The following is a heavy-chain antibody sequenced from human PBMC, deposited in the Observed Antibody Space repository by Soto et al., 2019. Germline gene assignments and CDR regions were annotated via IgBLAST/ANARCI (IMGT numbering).Heavy chain of an antibody. J-gene: IGHJ6*02. CDR2: IYTSGST. Sequence: SETLSLTCTVSGGSISSDYWSWIRQPAGKGLEWIGRIYTSGSTNYNPSLKSRVTMSVDTSKNQFSLKLSSVTAADTAVYYCARGYYYGSGSYYLDYYYYGMDVWGQGTTVTVSS. V-gene: IGHV4-4*07. CDR1: GGSISSDY. D-gene: IGHD3-10*01. CDR3: ARGYYYGSGSYYLDYYYYGMDV.